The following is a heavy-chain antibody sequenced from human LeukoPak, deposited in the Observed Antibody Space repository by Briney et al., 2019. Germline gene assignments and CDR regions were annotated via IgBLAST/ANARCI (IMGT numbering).Heavy chain of an antibody. V-gene: IGHV3-48*04. CDR1: GFTFSSYS. D-gene: IGHD6-13*01. CDR3: ARVSGMEAFDI. J-gene: IGHJ3*02. CDR2: ISSSSSTI. Sequence: GGSLRLSCAASGFTFSSYSMNWVRQAPGKGLEWVSYISSSSSTIYYADSVKGRFTISRDNAKNSLYLQMNSLRAEDTAVYYCARVSGMEAFDIWGQGTMVTVSS.